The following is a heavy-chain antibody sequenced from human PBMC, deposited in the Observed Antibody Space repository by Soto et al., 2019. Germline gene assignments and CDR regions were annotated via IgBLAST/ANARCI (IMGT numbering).Heavy chain of an antibody. CDR2: ISGSGGST. V-gene: IGHV3-23*01. J-gene: IGHJ4*02. CDR1: GLTFSSYA. CDR3: AKRHCSGGSCYVGNYFDY. D-gene: IGHD2-15*01. Sequence: GGSLRLSCAASGLTFSSYAMSWVRQAPGKGLEWVSAISGSGGSTYYADSVKGRFTTSRDNSKNTLYLQMNSLRAEDTAVYYCAKRHCSGGSCYVGNYFDYWGQGTLVTVSS.